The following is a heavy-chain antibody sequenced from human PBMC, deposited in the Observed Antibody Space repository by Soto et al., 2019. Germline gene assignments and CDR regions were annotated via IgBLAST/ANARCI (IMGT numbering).Heavy chain of an antibody. CDR1: GYTFTSYG. CDR3: ARGHRHITYYHYGMAF. Sequence: ASVKVSCKASGYTFTSYGISWVRQAPGQGLEWMGWISAYNGNTNYAQKLQGRVTMTTDTSTSTAYMELRSLRSDDTAVYYCARGHRHITYYHYGMAFWGQGSSVTVSS. CDR2: ISAYNGNT. V-gene: IGHV1-18*01. J-gene: IGHJ6*02.